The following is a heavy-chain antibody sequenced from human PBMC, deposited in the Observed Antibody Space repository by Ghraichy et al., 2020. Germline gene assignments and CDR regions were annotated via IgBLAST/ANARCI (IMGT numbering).Heavy chain of an antibody. Sequence: ASVKVSCKASGYTFGTYDINWVRQATGQGLEWVGWMNPNSGNTAYAQKFQGRVTMTRNISISTAYMELSSLRSDDTAVYYCARRGIVGTLSSFDYWGQGILVSVSS. CDR2: MNPNSGNT. D-gene: IGHD2-15*01. V-gene: IGHV1-8*01. J-gene: IGHJ4*02. CDR3: ARRGIVGTLSSFDY. CDR1: GYTFGTYD.